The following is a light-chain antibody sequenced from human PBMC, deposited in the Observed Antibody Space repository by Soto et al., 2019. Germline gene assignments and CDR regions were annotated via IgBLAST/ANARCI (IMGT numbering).Light chain of an antibody. J-gene: IGKJ1*01. CDR3: QQTYTTPRT. CDR1: QRINNW. Sequence: DIQMTQSPSSLSASVGDRVTITCRASQRINNWLAWYQQKPGKAPKLLIFSASNLQGGVPSRFSGTGSGTDFTFTISSLLPEDFATYYCQQTYTTPRTFGQGTKVDIK. V-gene: IGKV1-39*01. CDR2: SAS.